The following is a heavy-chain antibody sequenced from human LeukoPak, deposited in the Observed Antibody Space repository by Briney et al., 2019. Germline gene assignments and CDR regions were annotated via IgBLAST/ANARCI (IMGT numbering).Heavy chain of an antibody. Sequence: GRSLRLSCAASGFTFSSYAMHWVRQAPGKGLEWVAVISYDGSNKYYADSVKGRFTISRDNSKNTLYLQVNSLRAEDTAVYYCARDHDFWSGYYTSNEYYFDYWGQGTLVTVSS. CDR1: GFTFSSYA. CDR2: ISYDGSNK. CDR3: ARDHDFWSGYYTSNEYYFDY. D-gene: IGHD3-3*01. V-gene: IGHV3-30-3*01. J-gene: IGHJ4*02.